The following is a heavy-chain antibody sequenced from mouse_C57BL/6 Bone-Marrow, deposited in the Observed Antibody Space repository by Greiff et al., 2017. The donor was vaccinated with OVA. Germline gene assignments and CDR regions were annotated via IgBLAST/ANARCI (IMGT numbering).Heavy chain of an antibody. CDR2: ISSGGSYT. J-gene: IGHJ1*03. CDR3: ARSYYYGSSPHWYFDV. D-gene: IGHD1-1*01. Sequence: EVKLMESGGDLVKPGGSLKLSCAASGFTFSSYGMSWVRQTPDKRLEWVATISSGGSYTYYPDSVKGRFTISRDNAKNTLYLQMSSLKSEDTAMYYCARSYYYGSSPHWYFDVWGTGTTVTVSS. CDR1: GFTFSSYG. V-gene: IGHV5-6*01.